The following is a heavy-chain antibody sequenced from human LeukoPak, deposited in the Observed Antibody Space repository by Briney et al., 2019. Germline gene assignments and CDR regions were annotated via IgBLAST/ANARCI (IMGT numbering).Heavy chain of an antibody. J-gene: IGHJ4*02. CDR1: GFPFSLHY. D-gene: IGHD2-8*01. V-gene: IGHV3-7*01. Sequence: GGSLRLSCAVSGFPFSLHYVTWVRQAPGKGLERVAKISPNGNEKNYVDSVQGRFTISRDNAKGSLYLQMNSLRAEDTAVYYCATEEWYRFDNWGQGTLVTVSS. CDR2: ISPNGNEK. CDR3: ATEEWYRFDN.